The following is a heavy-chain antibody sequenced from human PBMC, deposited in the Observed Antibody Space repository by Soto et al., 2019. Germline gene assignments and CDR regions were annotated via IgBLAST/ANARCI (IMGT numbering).Heavy chain of an antibody. J-gene: IGHJ4*02. CDR2: INPNSGGT. Sequence: GASVKVSCKASGYTFTGYYMHWVRQAPGQGLEWMGWINPNSGGTNYAQKFQGWVTMTRDTSISTAYMELSRLRSDDTAVYYCARDSRISPSYFDYWGQGTLVTVSS. V-gene: IGHV1-2*04. CDR1: GYTFTGYY. CDR3: ARDSRISPSYFDY.